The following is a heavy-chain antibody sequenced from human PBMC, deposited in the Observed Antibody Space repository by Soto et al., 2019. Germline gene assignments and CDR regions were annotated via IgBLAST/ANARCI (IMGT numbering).Heavy chain of an antibody. Sequence: SETLSLTCVVSSYVIESGHYWGWVRQPPGKGLEWVGSIYDSGTTYYNPSLRSRVTISADTSKNQFSLSLTSVTAADTAVYYCARSPQYYTPGSSPFDYWGPGTMVTVSS. CDR1: SYVIESGHY. CDR2: IYDSGTT. CDR3: ARSPQYYTPGSSPFDY. D-gene: IGHD3-3*01. J-gene: IGHJ4*03. V-gene: IGHV4-38-2*01.